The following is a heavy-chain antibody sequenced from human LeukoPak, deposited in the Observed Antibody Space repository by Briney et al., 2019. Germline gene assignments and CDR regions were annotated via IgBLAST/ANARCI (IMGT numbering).Heavy chain of an antibody. D-gene: IGHD1-20*01. CDR3: ARIGITGTTSYYGMDV. CDR2: INPNSGGT. CDR1: GYTFTGYY. Sequence: GASVKVSCKASGYTFTGYYMHWVRQAPGQGLEWMGWINPNSGGTNYAQKFQGWVTMTRDTSISTAYMELSRLRSDDTAVYYCARIGITGTTSYYGMDVWGQGTTVTVSS. J-gene: IGHJ6*02. V-gene: IGHV1-2*04.